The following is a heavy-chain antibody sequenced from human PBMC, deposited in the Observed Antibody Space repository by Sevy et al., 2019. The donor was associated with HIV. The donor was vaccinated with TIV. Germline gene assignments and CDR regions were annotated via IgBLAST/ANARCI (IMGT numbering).Heavy chain of an antibody. Sequence: GGSLRLSCAASGFTFSSYSMNWVRQAPGKGLEWVSSISSRSSYIYYADSVKGRFTISRDNAKNSLYLQMNSLRAEDTAVYYCARDVGVTMVRGVISDYYYGMDVWGQGTTVTVSS. CDR1: GFTFSSYS. J-gene: IGHJ6*02. CDR3: ARDVGVTMVRGVISDYYYGMDV. CDR2: ISSRSSYI. V-gene: IGHV3-21*01. D-gene: IGHD3-10*01.